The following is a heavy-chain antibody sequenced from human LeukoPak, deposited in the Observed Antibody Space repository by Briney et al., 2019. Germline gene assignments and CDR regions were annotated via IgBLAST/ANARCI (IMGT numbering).Heavy chain of an antibody. V-gene: IGHV1-18*01. CDR1: GYSFSGYG. CDR3: ARAMIRGLIDS. CDR2: ISVYNGDT. Sequence: ASVKVSCETSGYSFSGYGVTWVRQAPGQGLEWMGRISVYNGDTNYAQSLQGRVTMTTDTSTTTAYMELRSLRSDDTAMYYCARAMIRGLIDSWGQGTLITVSS. D-gene: IGHD3-10*01. J-gene: IGHJ4*02.